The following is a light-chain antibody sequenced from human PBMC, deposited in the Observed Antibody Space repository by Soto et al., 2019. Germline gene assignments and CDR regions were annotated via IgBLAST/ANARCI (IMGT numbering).Light chain of an antibody. CDR3: ETWDSSLSAAV. CDR1: SSNIGNNY. J-gene: IGLJ7*01. Sequence: QSVLTQPPSVSAAPGQKVTISCSGSSSNIGNNYVSWYQQLPGTAPKLLIYDNDERPSGIPDRFSGSKSGTSATLGITGLQTGDEADYYCETWDSSLSAAVFGGGTQLTVL. V-gene: IGLV1-51*01. CDR2: DND.